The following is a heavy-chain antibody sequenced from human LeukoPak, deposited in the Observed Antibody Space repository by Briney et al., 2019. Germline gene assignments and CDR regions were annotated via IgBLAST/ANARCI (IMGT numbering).Heavy chain of an antibody. CDR2: IDSGSSYI. V-gene: IGHV3-21*01. Sequence: SRLYPGSGCTCSRRAMIWVRTAQGNGLDLISSIDSGSSYIYYADSLKGRFTISRDNTENSLYLQMHSRRTEDTAVYFCARLTINSGYGLSHGLDIWSQGTTVAVSS. J-gene: IGHJ6*02. D-gene: IGHD5-12*01. CDR1: GCTCSRRA. CDR3: ARLTINSGYGLSHGLDI.